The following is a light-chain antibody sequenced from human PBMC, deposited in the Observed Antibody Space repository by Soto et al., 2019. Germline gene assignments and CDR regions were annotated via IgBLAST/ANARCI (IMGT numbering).Light chain of an antibody. Sequence: EIVMTQSPGTLSVSPGERATLSCRASQSVSSRLAWYQQKPGQAPRLLIYGTSTRATGIPARFSGSGSGTEFTLTITGLQSEDFAVYYCQQYYDWPSLTFGGGTKVEIK. CDR2: GTS. J-gene: IGKJ4*01. CDR3: QQYYDWPSLT. CDR1: QSVSSR. V-gene: IGKV3-15*01.